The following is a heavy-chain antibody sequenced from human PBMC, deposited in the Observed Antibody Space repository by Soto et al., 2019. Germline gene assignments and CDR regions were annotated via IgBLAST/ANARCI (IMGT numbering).Heavy chain of an antibody. Sequence: GGSLRLSCAASGFTVSSNYMSWVRQAPGKGLEWVSVIYSGGSTYYADSVKGRFTISRDNSKNTLYLQMDSLRAEDTAVYYCATGSSGYYYFDYWGQGTLVTVSS. D-gene: IGHD3-22*01. J-gene: IGHJ4*02. CDR1: GFTVSSNY. V-gene: IGHV3-53*01. CDR3: ATGSSGYYYFDY. CDR2: IYSGGST.